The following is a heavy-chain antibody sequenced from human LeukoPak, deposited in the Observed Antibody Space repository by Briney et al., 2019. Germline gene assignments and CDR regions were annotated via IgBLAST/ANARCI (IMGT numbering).Heavy chain of an antibody. D-gene: IGHD3-16*01. CDR1: GFSFSNFW. Sequence: GGSLRLSCAVSGFSFSNFWMSWVRQAPGRGLEWVANIHPEGNEKYHVESVKGRFTISRDNTKNLLFLQMNGLRVEDTAVYYCAMGDDSSGDHWGHGTLVTVSS. J-gene: IGHJ4*01. CDR2: IHPEGNEK. CDR3: AMGDDSSGDH. V-gene: IGHV3-7*01.